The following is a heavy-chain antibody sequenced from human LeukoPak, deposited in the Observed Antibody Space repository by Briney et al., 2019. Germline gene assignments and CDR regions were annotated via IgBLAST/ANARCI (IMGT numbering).Heavy chain of an antibody. CDR1: GFSFSTYA. CDR2: ISGSDPGT. J-gene: IGHJ4*02. V-gene: IGHV3-23*01. D-gene: IGHD4-17*01. Sequence: GGSLRLSCAASGFSFSTYAMSWVRQIPGKGLEWVSAISGSDPGTYYADSVKGRFTISRVNSKNTLYLQMNSLRAEDTAVYYCARDYRDYVFDYWGQGILVTVSS. CDR3: ARDYRDYVFDY.